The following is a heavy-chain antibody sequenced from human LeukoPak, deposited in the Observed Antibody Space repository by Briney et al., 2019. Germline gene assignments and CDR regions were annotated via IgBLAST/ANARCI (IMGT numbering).Heavy chain of an antibody. J-gene: IGHJ4*02. D-gene: IGHD6-19*01. CDR3: ARGLDIAVAGTGY. Sequence: PSETLSLTCAVYGGSFSGYYWSWIRQPPGKGLEWIGEINHVGSTNYNPSLESRVTISVDTSKSQFSLKLSSVTAAGTALYYCARGLDIAVAGTGYWGQGTLVTVSS. CDR2: INHVGST. CDR1: GGSFSGYY. V-gene: IGHV4-34*01.